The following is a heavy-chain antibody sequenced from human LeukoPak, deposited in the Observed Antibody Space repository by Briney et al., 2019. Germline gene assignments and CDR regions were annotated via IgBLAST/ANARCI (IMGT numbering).Heavy chain of an antibody. Sequence: GASVKVSCKASGGTLSSYAISWVRQAPGQGLEWMGGIIPIFGTANYAQKFQGRVTITADESTSTAYMELSSLRSEDTAVYYCAAGPPTTVTTLNHYGMDVWGQGTTVTVSS. CDR1: GGTLSSYA. J-gene: IGHJ6*02. CDR3: AAGPPTTVTTLNHYGMDV. D-gene: IGHD4-17*01. CDR2: IIPIFGTA. V-gene: IGHV1-69*13.